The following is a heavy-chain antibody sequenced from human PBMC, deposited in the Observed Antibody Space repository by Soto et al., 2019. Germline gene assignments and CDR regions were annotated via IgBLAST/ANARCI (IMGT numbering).Heavy chain of an antibody. CDR3: VAGPDRAKSAY. CDR1: GGSINDYY. V-gene: IGHV4-59*01. Sequence: SETLSLTCTVSGGSINDYYWSWTRQPPGKGLEWIAYGLRPDYTGYNPSLRNRVTISSDTSKNQFSLRLISVTAADTAVYYCVAGPDRAKSAYWGQGTLVT. CDR2: GLRPDYT. J-gene: IGHJ4*01.